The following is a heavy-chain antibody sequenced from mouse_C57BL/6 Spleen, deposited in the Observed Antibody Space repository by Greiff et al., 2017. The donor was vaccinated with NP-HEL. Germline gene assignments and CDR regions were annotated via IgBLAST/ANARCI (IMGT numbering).Heavy chain of an antibody. CDR3: ASPLYYGSSYPSYAMDY. J-gene: IGHJ4*01. D-gene: IGHD1-1*01. V-gene: IGHV1-9*01. CDR1: GYTFTGYW. Sequence: VQLQQSGAELMKPGASVKLSCKATGYTFTGYWIEWVKQRPGHGLEWIGEILPGSGSTNYNEKFKGKATFTADTSSNTAYMQLSSLTTEDSAIYYCASPLYYGSSYPSYAMDYWGQGTSVTVSS. CDR2: ILPGSGST.